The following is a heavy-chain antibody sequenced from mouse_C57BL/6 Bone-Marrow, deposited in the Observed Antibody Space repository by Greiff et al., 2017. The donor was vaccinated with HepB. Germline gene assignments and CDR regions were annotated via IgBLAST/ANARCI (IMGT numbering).Heavy chain of an antibody. Sequence: EVQRVESGGDLVKPGGSLKLSCAASGFTFSSYGMSWVRQTPDKRLEWVATISSGGSYTYYPDSVKGRFTISRDNAKNTLYLQMSSLKSEDTAMYYCARDYYGSSYHAMDYWGQGTSVTVSS. CDR3: ARDYYGSSYHAMDY. V-gene: IGHV5-6*01. CDR1: GFTFSSYG. D-gene: IGHD1-1*01. CDR2: ISSGGSYT. J-gene: IGHJ4*01.